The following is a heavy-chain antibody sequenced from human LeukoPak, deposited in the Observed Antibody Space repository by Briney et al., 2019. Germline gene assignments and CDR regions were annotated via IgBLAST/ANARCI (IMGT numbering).Heavy chain of an antibody. J-gene: IGHJ4*02. CDR3: ARLPCGSTSCYGGFDY. D-gene: IGHD2-2*01. CDR2: IYYSGST. CDR1: GGSISSSSYY. V-gene: IGHV4-39*01. Sequence: SGPGLVKPSETLSLTCTVSGGSISSSSYYWGWIRQPPGKGLEWIGSIYYSGSTYSNPSLKSRVTISVDTSKNQSSLKLSSVTAADTAVYYCARLPCGSTSCYGGFDYWGQGTLVTVSS.